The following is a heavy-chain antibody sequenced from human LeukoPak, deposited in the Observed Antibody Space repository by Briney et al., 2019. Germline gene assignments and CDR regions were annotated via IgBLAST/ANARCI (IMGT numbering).Heavy chain of an antibody. J-gene: IGHJ3*02. CDR3: ARGLDTAMVLDAFDI. CDR2: IIPIFGTA. D-gene: IGHD5-18*01. V-gene: IGHV1-69*13. Sequence: SVKVSCKASGGTFSSYAISWVRQAPGQGLEWMGGIIPIFGTANYAQKFQGRVTITADESTSTAYMELSSLRSEDTAVCYCARGLDTAMVLDAFDIWGQGTMVTVSS. CDR1: GGTFSSYA.